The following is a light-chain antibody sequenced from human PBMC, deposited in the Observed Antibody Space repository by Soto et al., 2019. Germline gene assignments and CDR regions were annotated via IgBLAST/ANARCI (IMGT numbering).Light chain of an antibody. CDR2: DAS. J-gene: IGKJ1*01. Sequence: DIQMTQSPSTLSASVGDRVTITCRASQSIRNWLAWYQQKPGKAPNVLIYDASSFKSGVPSRFSGSGSGTEFTLTISSLQPDDFATYYCQQYNSFSRTFGQGTKVEIK. CDR1: QSIRNW. V-gene: IGKV1-5*01. CDR3: QQYNSFSRT.